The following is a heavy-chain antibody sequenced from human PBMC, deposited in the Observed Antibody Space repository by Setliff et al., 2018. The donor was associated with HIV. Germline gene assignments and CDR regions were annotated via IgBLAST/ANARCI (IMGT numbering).Heavy chain of an antibody. D-gene: IGHD3-22*01. CDR3: AAGLHYYDSTGYPLTFDY. CDR2: LYFTGST. J-gene: IGHJ4*02. Sequence: SETLSLTCSVXGGSVSSGSYYWGWIRQPPGKGLEWIGTLYFTGSTYYNPSLKSRVTISVDTSKNQFALKLSSVTAADTAVYYCAAGLHYYDSTGYPLTFDYWGQGALVTVSS. CDR1: GGSVSSGSYY. V-gene: IGHV4-39*01.